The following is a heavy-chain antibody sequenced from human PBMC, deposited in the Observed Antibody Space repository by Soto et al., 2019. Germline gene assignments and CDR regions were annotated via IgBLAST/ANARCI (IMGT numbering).Heavy chain of an antibody. CDR1: GFTFSTYA. J-gene: IGHJ5*02. Sequence: EVQLLESGGGLVQPGGSLRLSCAASGFTFSTYAMSWVRQASGKGLEWVSAISAGGGSTFYEDSVKGRFTISRENSMNTLYLQLNSLRAEDTAVYYCAKRTIVSETQIDAWGQGTLVTVSS. CDR2: ISAGGGST. V-gene: IGHV3-23*01. D-gene: IGHD1-26*01. CDR3: AKRTIVSETQIDA.